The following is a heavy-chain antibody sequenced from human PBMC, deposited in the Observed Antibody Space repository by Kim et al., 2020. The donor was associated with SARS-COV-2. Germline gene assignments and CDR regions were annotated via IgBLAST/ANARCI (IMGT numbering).Heavy chain of an antibody. Sequence: YADSVKGRFTISRDNSKNTVDLQVNSLTAEDTAVYYCAKGPPYGSAEDAGWGQGTPVTVSS. CDR3: AKGPPYGSAEDAG. J-gene: IGHJ1*01. D-gene: IGHD3-10*01. V-gene: IGHV3-33*03.